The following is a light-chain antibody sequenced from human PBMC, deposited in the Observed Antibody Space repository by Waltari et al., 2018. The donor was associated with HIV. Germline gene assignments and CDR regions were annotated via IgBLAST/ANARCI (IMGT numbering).Light chain of an antibody. J-gene: IGLJ3*02. CDR1: SSNIGSNI. CDR2: SNK. CDR3: AAWDDSLNGWV. V-gene: IGLV1-44*01. Sequence: QSVLTQPPSASGTPGQRVTISCSGSSSNIGSNIVNWYQQLPGTAPKLLIYSNKPRPSGGPDRFSGSKSGTSASLAISGLQSEDEADYYCAAWDDSLNGWVFGGGTKLTVL.